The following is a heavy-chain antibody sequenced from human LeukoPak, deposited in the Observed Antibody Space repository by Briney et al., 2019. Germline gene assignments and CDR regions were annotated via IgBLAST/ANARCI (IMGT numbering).Heavy chain of an antibody. CDR1: GGSFSGYY. J-gene: IGHJ5*02. CDR2: INHSGST. V-gene: IGHV4-34*01. Sequence: SETLSLTCAVYGGSFSGYYWSWIRQPPGKGLEWIGEINHSGSTNYNPSLKSRVTISVDTSENQFSLKLSSVTAADTAVYYCARGLIMITFGGVIVRTNWFDPWGQGTLVTVSS. CDR3: ARGLIMITFGGVIVRTNWFDP. D-gene: IGHD3-16*02.